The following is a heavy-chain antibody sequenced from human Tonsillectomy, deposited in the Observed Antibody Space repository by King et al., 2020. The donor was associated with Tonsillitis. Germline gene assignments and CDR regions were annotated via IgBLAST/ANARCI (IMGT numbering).Heavy chain of an antibody. Sequence: VQLVESGGGLVQPGGSLRLSCAASGFTFSSSAMTWVRQAPGKGLEWVSDITGSGDSTYYADSVKGRFPISRDNSKNTLYMQMNSLRAEDTAVYYCAKVVITSMVYYFDYWGRGTLVTVS. V-gene: IGHV3-23*04. CDR1: GFTFSSSA. CDR3: AKVVITSMVYYFDY. J-gene: IGHJ4*02. CDR2: ITGSGDST. D-gene: IGHD5-18*01.